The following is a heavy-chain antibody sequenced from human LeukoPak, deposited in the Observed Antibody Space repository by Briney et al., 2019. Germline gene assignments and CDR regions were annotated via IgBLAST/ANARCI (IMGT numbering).Heavy chain of an antibody. Sequence: SVKVSCKASGFTFTSSAVQWVRQARGQRLEWIGWIVVGSGSTSYAQKFQGRVTMTRDTSTSTVYMELSSLRSEDTAVYYCARDKYYGSGSYYDYYYYGMDVWGKGTTVTVSS. CDR1: GFTFTSSA. V-gene: IGHV1-58*01. CDR2: IVVGSGST. D-gene: IGHD3-10*01. J-gene: IGHJ6*04. CDR3: ARDKYYGSGSYYDYYYYGMDV.